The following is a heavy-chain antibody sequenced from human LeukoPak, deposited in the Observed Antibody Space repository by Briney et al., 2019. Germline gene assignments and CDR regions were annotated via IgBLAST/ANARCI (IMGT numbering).Heavy chain of an antibody. J-gene: IGHJ5*02. D-gene: IGHD6-19*01. CDR3: ARRSIAVAGTVNWFDP. V-gene: IGHV5-51*01. Sequence: GESLKISCKSSGYSFTNFWIGWVRQMPGKGLEWMGIVYPDDSDTRYSPSFQGQVTISADKSISTAYLQWSGLKASDTAMYYCARRSIAVAGTVNWFDPWGQGTLVTVSS. CDR1: GYSFTNFW. CDR2: VYPDDSDT.